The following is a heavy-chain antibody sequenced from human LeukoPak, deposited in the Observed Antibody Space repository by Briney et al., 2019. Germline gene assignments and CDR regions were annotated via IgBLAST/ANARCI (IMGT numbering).Heavy chain of an antibody. J-gene: IGHJ6*03. D-gene: IGHD5-12*01. CDR2: IYYSGST. V-gene: IGHV4-39*07. CDR1: GGSISSSSYY. Sequence: SETLSLTCTVSGGSISSSSYYWGWIRQPPGKGLEWIGSIYYSGSTYYNPSLKSRVTISVDTSKNQFSLKLSSVTAADTAVYYCARDIVATKYEYYYYMDVWGKGTTVTISS. CDR3: ARDIVATKYEYYYYMDV.